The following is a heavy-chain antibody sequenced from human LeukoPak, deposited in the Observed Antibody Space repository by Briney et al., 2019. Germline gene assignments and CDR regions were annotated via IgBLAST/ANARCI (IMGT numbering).Heavy chain of an antibody. D-gene: IGHD6-13*01. CDR2: ISGSGGST. J-gene: IGHJ4*02. CDR3: AKAGSSWYDLFDY. CDR1: GFTFSSYA. V-gene: IGHV3-23*01. Sequence: GGSLRLSCAASGFTFSSYAMSWVRQAPGKGLEWVSVISGSGGSTYYADSVKGRFTISRDNSKNTLYLQMNSLRAEDTAVYYCAKAGSSWYDLFDYWGQGTLVTVSS.